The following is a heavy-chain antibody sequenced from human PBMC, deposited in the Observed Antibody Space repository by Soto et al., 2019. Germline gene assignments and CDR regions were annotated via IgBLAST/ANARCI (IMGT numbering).Heavy chain of an antibody. Sequence: GGSLRLSCAASGFTFDDYTMHWVRQAPGKGLERVSLISWDGGSTYYADSVKGRFTISRDNSKNSLYLQMNSLRTEDTALYYCAKEGHSSGWPTREYFQHWGQGTLVTVSS. CDR1: GFTFDDYT. D-gene: IGHD6-19*01. V-gene: IGHV3-43*01. J-gene: IGHJ1*01. CDR2: ISWDGGST. CDR3: AKEGHSSGWPTREYFQH.